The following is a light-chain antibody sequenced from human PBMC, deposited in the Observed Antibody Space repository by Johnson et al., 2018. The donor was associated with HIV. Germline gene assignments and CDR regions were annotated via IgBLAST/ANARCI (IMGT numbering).Light chain of an antibody. CDR2: ETN. CDR3: GTWDSSLSASYV. V-gene: IGLV1-51*02. J-gene: IGLJ1*01. CDR1: SSNIGNNY. Sequence: QSVLTQPPSVSAAPGQKVTISCSGSSSNIGNNYVSWYQQLPGAAPKLLIYETNKRPSGIPDRFSGSKSGTSATLGITGLQTGDEADDYCGTWDSSLSASYVFGTGTKVSV.